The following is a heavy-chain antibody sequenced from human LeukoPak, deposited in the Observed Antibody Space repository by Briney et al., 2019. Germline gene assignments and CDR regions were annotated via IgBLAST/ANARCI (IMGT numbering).Heavy chain of an antibody. CDR1: GFTFSSYA. V-gene: IGHV3-23*01. CDR3: AKNYYGSGSSSLDY. CDR2: ISGSAGTT. Sequence: GGSLRLSCAASGFTFSSYAMGWVRQAPGKVLEWVSAISGSAGTTYYADSVKGRFTISRDNSKNTLFLQMNSLRAEDTAAYYCAKNYYGSGSSSLDYWGQGTLVTVSS. J-gene: IGHJ4*02. D-gene: IGHD3-10*01.